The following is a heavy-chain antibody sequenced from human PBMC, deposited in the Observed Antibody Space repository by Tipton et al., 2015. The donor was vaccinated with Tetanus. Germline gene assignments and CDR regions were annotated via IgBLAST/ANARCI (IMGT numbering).Heavy chain of an antibody. Sequence: SLRLSCAASGFTFSTCGMQWVRQAPGKGLEWVAGISGDGNGRFYADSVKGRFSISRDNSKDTLYLQMNSLRVEDTAIYYCAKYGWNGVTWGQGTLVPVSS. D-gene: IGHD1-1*01. CDR1: GFTFSTCG. CDR3: AKYGWNGVT. V-gene: IGHV3-NL1*01. CDR2: ISGDGNGR. J-gene: IGHJ5*02.